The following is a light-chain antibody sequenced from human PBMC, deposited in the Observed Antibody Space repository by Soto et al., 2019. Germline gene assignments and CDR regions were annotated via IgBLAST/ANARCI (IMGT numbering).Light chain of an antibody. CDR2: AAS. J-gene: IGKJ2*01. CDR3: LQEYSYPYT. V-gene: IGKV1-6*01. Sequence: AIQMTQSPSSLSTSVGDRVTITCRASQGIRNDLGWYQQKPGKAPKLLIYAASKLQSGVPSRFIGSGSGAEFTLTITSLQPEDFATYFCLQEYSYPYTFGQGTELEIK. CDR1: QGIRND.